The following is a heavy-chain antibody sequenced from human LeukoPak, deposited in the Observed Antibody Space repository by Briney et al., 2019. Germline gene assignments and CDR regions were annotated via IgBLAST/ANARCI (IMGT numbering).Heavy chain of an antibody. D-gene: IGHD1-26*01. CDR2: ISSSSSYI. CDR3: ARGGSYHAFYYMDV. CDR1: GFTFSSYS. Sequence: GGSLRLSCAASGFTFSSYSMNWVRQAPGKGLEGVSSISSSSSYIYYAGSVKGRFTISRDNAKNSLYLQMNSLRAEDTAVYYCARGGSYHAFYYMDVWGKGTTVTVSS. V-gene: IGHV3-21*01. J-gene: IGHJ6*03.